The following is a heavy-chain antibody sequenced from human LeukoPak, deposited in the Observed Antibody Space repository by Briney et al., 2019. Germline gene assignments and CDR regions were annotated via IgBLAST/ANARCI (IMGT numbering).Heavy chain of an antibody. J-gene: IGHJ4*02. D-gene: IGHD6-19*01. Sequence: GGSLRLSCAASGFTFGTYSMHWVRQAPGKGLEWVAVMSFDGSNKYYADSVKGRFTISRDNSKNTLYLQMNSLRAEDTAVYYCARVYSRGWSLPFDYWGQGTLVTVSS. CDR3: ARVYSRGWSLPFDY. CDR2: MSFDGSNK. V-gene: IGHV3-30-3*01. CDR1: GFTFGTYS.